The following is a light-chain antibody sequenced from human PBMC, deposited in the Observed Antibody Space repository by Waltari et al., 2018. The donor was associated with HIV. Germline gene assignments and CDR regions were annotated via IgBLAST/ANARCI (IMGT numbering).Light chain of an antibody. CDR2: EVS. CDR1: SSDYGGNNY. J-gene: IGLJ2*01. CDR3: SSYTSSSTLVV. Sequence: QSALPQHASVSGSPGQSLTISCTGTSSDYGGNNYDPWYQQQPGKDHKLMVYEVSNRPSGVSNRFSGSKSGNTAALTISGLQAEDEADYYCSSYTSSSTLVVFGGGTKLTVL. V-gene: IGLV2-14*01.